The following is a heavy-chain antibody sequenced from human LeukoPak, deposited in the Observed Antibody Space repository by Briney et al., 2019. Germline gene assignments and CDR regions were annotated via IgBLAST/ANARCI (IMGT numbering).Heavy chain of an antibody. J-gene: IGHJ3*02. CDR3: ARDREAFDI. Sequence: GGSLRLSCAASGFTFSSYAMLWVRQAPGKGLEWVAVISYDGGNKYYADSVKGRFTISRDNSKNTRYLQMNSLRAEDTPVYYCARDREAFDIWGQGTMVTVSS. V-gene: IGHV3-30*04. CDR2: ISYDGGNK. CDR1: GFTFSSYA.